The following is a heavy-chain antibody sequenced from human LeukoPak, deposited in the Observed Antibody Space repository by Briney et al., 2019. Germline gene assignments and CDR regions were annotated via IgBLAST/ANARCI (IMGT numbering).Heavy chain of an antibody. Sequence: SVKVSCKASGGTFSSYAISWVRQAPGQGPEWMGGIIPIFGTANYAQKFQGRVTITADESTSTAYMELSSLRSEDTAVYYCARVAGSYSSSSYPAYWGQGTLVTVSS. D-gene: IGHD6-6*01. V-gene: IGHV1-69*13. CDR3: ARVAGSYSSSSYPAY. CDR2: IIPIFGTA. CDR1: GGTFSSYA. J-gene: IGHJ4*02.